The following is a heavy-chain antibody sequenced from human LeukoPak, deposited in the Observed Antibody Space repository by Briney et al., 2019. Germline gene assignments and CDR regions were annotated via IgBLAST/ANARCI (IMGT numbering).Heavy chain of an antibody. CDR3: ARDLTSDYGGNPGAFDI. V-gene: IGHV4-4*02. Sequence: SETLSLTCAVSSGSISSSNWWSWVRQPPGKGLEWIGEIYHSGSTNYNPSLKSRVTISVDKSKNQFSLKLSSVTAADTAVYYCARDLTSDYGGNPGAFDIWGQGTMVTVSS. D-gene: IGHD4-23*01. J-gene: IGHJ3*02. CDR2: IYHSGST. CDR1: SGSISSSNW.